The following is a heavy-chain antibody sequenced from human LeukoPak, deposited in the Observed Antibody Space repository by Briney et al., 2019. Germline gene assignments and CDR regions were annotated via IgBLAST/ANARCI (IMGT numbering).Heavy chain of an antibody. Sequence: GGSLRLSCAASGFTFSSYWMSWVRQAPGKGLEWEANIKQDGSEKYYVDSVKGRFTISRDNAKNSLYLQMNSLRAEDTAVYYCARNRYSGSYGVDYWGQGTLVTAS. CDR1: GFTFSSYW. CDR3: ARNRYSGSYGVDY. J-gene: IGHJ4*02. V-gene: IGHV3-7*05. CDR2: IKQDGSEK. D-gene: IGHD1-26*01.